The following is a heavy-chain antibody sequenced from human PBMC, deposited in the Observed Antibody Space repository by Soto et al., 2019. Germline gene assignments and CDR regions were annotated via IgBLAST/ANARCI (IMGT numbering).Heavy chain of an antibody. CDR2: MNPNSGNT. Sequence: QVQLVQSGAEVKKPGASVKVSCKASGYTFTSYDINWVRQATGQGLEWMGWMNPNSGNTGYAQKFQGRVTMTRNTSMSTAYMELSSLRSEDTAVYYCARAPFYYDILTGYQSNWFDPWGQGTLVTVSS. J-gene: IGHJ5*02. CDR3: ARAPFYYDILTGYQSNWFDP. CDR1: GYTFTSYD. D-gene: IGHD3-9*01. V-gene: IGHV1-8*01.